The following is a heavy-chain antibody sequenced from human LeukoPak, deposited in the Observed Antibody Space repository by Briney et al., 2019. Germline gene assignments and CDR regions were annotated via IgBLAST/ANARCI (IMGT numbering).Heavy chain of an antibody. D-gene: IGHD3-22*01. J-gene: IGHJ5*01. V-gene: IGHV3-43*02. Sequence: GGSLRLSCAAPGFSFDDYAIHWVRQAPGKGLEWVSLISGDGGSTFYADSVKGRFTISRDNSKNSLYLQMSSLRSEDTALYYCARESDSSGWYDSWGQGSLVTVSS. CDR2: ISGDGGST. CDR1: GFSFDDYA. CDR3: ARESDSSGWYDS.